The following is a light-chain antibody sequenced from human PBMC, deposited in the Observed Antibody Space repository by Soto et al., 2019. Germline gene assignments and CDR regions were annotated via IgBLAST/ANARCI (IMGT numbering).Light chain of an antibody. CDR2: KAS. J-gene: IGKJ1*01. V-gene: IGKV1-5*03. CDR3: LQDYNYPRT. CDR1: QSISSW. Sequence: DLQMTQSPSSLSASVRDRVTITCRASQSISSWLAWYQQKPGKAPKLLIYKASSLESGVPSRFSGSGSGTDFTLTISSLQPEDFATYYCLQDYNYPRTFGQGTKVDNK.